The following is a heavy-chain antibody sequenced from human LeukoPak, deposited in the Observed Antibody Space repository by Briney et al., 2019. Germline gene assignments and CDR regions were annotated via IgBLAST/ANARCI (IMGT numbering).Heavy chain of an antibody. CDR1: GYTVTSYY. Sequence: ASVKVSCKASGYTVTSYYMHWVRQAPGQGLEWMGRINPNSGGTNYAQKFQGRVTMTRDTSISTVYMELSRLRSDDTAVYYCARVGYYESSGYYEYWGQGTLVTVSS. V-gene: IGHV1-2*06. D-gene: IGHD3-22*01. J-gene: IGHJ4*02. CDR3: ARVGYYESSGYYEY. CDR2: INPNSGGT.